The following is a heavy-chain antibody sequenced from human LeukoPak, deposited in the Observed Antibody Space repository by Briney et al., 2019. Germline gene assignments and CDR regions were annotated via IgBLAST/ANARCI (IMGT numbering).Heavy chain of an antibody. Sequence: SETLSLTCSVSGGSSSGHWWTWFRQPPGEGLEWIGDILYSGSTNYNPSLKSRLSILVDTSTNQFSLKLNSVTAADTAVYYCARTGAGYYYYYMDVWGKGTTVTVSS. CDR2: ILYSGST. CDR1: GGSSSGHW. V-gene: IGHV4-59*11. J-gene: IGHJ6*03. CDR3: ARTGAGYYYYYMDV. D-gene: IGHD1-26*01.